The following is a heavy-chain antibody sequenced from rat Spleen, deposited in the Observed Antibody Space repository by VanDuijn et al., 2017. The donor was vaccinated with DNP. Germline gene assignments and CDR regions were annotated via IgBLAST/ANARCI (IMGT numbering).Heavy chain of an antibody. CDR3: ASHPLDA. D-gene: IGHD3-2*01. V-gene: IGHV5-20*01. Sequence: EVQLVESGGGLVQPGRSLKLSCAASGFTFSDYYMAWVRQAPTKGLEWVASISYDGDTTYYRDSVKGRFTISRDNAKSSLYLQMDSLRSEDTATYYCASHPLDAWGQGVLVTVSS. J-gene: IGHJ2*01. CDR2: ISYDGDTT. CDR1: GFTFSDYY.